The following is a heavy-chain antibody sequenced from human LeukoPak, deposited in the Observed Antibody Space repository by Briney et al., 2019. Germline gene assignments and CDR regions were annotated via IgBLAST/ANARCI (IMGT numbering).Heavy chain of an antibody. J-gene: IGHJ4*02. CDR2: ISNGSSTI. CDR3: AAALRYFDCLDY. Sequence: GGSLRLSCAASGFTFSSYSMNWVRQAPGKGLEWVSNISNGSSTIHYAESVKGRFTISRDNSKNTLYLQMNSLRAEDTAVYYCAAALRYFDCLDYWGQGTLVTVSS. V-gene: IGHV3-48*01. CDR1: GFTFSSYS. D-gene: IGHD3-9*01.